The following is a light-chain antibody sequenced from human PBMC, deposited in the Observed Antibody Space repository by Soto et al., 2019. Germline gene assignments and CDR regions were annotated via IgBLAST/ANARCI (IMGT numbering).Light chain of an antibody. CDR1: QSLLYTSNNKNY. V-gene: IGKV4-1*01. CDR2: WAS. CDR3: QQYYVSPPT. J-gene: IGKJ1*01. Sequence: DVVMIPSPDSLAVSLGGRATFNCRSSQSLLYTSNNKNYLAWYQQKPGQSPKLLIYWASTRESGVPDRFSGSGSGTDFTLSISGLQAEDVAVYYCQQYYVSPPTFGQGTKVDIK.